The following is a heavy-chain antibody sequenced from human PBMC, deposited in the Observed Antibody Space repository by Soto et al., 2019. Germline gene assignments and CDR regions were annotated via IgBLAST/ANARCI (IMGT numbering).Heavy chain of an antibody. Sequence: SETLSLTCTVSGGSVSGGIYYWSWIRHPPGKGLEWIGYIYYSGSTNYNPSLKSRVTISVDTSKNQFSLKLSSVTAADTAVYYCARAPYYDFWSGYFDYWGQGTLVTVSS. CDR3: ARAPYYDFWSGYFDY. J-gene: IGHJ4*02. D-gene: IGHD3-3*01. CDR1: GGSVSGGIYY. V-gene: IGHV4-61*01. CDR2: IYYSGST.